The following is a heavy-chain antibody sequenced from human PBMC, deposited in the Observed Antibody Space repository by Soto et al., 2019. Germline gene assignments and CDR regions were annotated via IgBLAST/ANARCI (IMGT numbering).Heavy chain of an antibody. V-gene: IGHV4-4*07. CDR2: IYTSGST. Sequence: LSLTCTVSGGSISRYYWSWIRQPAGKGLEWIGRIYTSGSTNYYPSLKSRVTMSVDTSKNQFSLKLSSVTAADTAVYYCARARLRLAQSRYNWFDPWGQGTLVTVSS. CDR1: GGSISRYY. D-gene: IGHD2-15*01. J-gene: IGHJ5*02. CDR3: ARARLRLAQSRYNWFDP.